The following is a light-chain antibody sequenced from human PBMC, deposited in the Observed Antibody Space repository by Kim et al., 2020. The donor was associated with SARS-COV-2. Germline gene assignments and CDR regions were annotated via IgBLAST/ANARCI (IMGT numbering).Light chain of an antibody. CDR2: GTS. V-gene: IGKV3-20*01. Sequence: EIVLTQSPGILSLSPGERATLSCRASQSVSRSDLAWYQQKPGQAPRLLIYGTSRRATGIPDRFSGGGSGTDFTLSISSLEPEDFAVFYCQQYASSPITFGQGTRLEIK. CDR3: QQYASSPIT. J-gene: IGKJ5*01. CDR1: QSVSRSD.